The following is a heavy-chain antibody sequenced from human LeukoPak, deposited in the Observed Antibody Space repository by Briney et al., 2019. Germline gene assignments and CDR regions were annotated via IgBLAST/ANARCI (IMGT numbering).Heavy chain of an antibody. J-gene: IGHJ4*02. Sequence: GGSLRLSCAASGFTFSDFYMTWIRQAPGKGLECLSYISPTGPYISYADSVKGRFTISRDNAKNSLYLQMNSLRADDTAVYFCAKDVVGQQWPENYWGQGTLVTVSS. V-gene: IGHV3-11*04. CDR3: AKDVVGQQWPENY. CDR2: ISPTGPYI. CDR1: GFTFSDFY. D-gene: IGHD6-19*01.